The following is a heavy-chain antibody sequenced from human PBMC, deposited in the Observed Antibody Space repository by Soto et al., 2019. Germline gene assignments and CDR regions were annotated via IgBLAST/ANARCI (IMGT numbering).Heavy chain of an antibody. Sequence: QVQLVQSGAEVKKPGASVKVSCKASGDTFTDYYIHWVRQAPRQGLEWMGTVNPSGGHTTYAQHFLGRMTMTRDTSTSTPYMELTSLTSEDPAVYYCARGGHVVVVTAALDYWGQGTLVTVSS. D-gene: IGHD2-21*02. CDR3: ARGGHVVVVTAALDY. J-gene: IGHJ4*02. CDR1: GDTFTDYY. V-gene: IGHV1-46*01. CDR2: VNPSGGHT.